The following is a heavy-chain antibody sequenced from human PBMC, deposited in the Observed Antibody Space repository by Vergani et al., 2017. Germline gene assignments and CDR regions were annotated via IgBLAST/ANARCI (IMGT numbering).Heavy chain of an antibody. V-gene: IGHV3-23*01. CDR3: ARGGYSGYSPFDY. J-gene: IGHJ4*02. CDR2: ISGSGGST. Sequence: EVQLLESGGGLVQPGGSLRFSCAASGFTFSSYAMSWVRQAPGKGLEWVSAISGSGGSTYYADSVKGRFTISRDNSKNTLYLQMNSLRAEDTAVYYCARGGYSGYSPFDYWGQGTLVTVSS. CDR1: GFTFSSYA. D-gene: IGHD5-12*01.